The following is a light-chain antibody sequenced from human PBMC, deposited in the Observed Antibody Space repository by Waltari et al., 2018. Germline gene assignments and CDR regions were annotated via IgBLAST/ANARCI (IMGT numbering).Light chain of an antibody. V-gene: IGKV1-27*01. CDR3: QKYNSAPPLT. CDR2: AAS. CDR1: QGISNY. J-gene: IGKJ4*01. Sequence: DIQMTQSPSSLSASVGDRVTITCRASQGISNYLAWYQEKPGKVPKLLIYAASTLQSGVPSRFSGSGSGTDFTLTISSLQPEDVATYYCQKYNSAPPLTFGGGTKVEIK.